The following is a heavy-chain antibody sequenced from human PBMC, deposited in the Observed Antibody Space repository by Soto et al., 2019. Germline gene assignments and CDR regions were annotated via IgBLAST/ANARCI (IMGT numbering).Heavy chain of an antibody. D-gene: IGHD3-3*01. V-gene: IGHV3-23*01. CDR2: ISGSGGST. J-gene: IGHJ6*03. CDR3: ARVAIFGVDYYYYYMDV. Sequence: GGFLRLSCAASGFTFSSYAMSWVRQAPGKGLEWVSAISGSGGSTYYADSVKGRFTISRDNSKNTLYLQMNSLRAEDTAVYYCARVAIFGVDYYYYYMDVWGKGTTVTVSS. CDR1: GFTFSSYA.